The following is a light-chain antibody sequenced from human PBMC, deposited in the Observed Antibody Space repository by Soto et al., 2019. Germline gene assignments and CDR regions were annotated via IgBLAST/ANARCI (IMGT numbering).Light chain of an antibody. CDR1: QSVSGS. Sequence: PWEKATLSCRASQSVSGSLGWYQQKPGQAPRLIIYDASVRATGIPARFSGSGSGTDFTLTINSLEPEDFAVYYCQQRNIWPPVTFGQGTRLEIK. V-gene: IGKV3-11*01. CDR3: QQRNIWPPVT. J-gene: IGKJ5*01. CDR2: DAS.